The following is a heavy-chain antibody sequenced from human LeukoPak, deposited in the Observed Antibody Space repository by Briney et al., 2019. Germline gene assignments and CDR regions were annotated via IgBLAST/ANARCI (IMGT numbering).Heavy chain of an antibody. CDR3: ARGRGYYYDSSGYLDY. D-gene: IGHD3-22*01. Sequence: SETLSLTCAVYGGSFSGYYWSWIRQPPGKGLEWIGEINHSGSTNYNPSLKSRVTISVDTSKNQFSLKLSSVTAADTAVCYCARGRGYYYDSSGYLDYWGQGTLVTVSS. CDR2: INHSGST. V-gene: IGHV4-34*01. J-gene: IGHJ4*02. CDR1: GGSFSGYY.